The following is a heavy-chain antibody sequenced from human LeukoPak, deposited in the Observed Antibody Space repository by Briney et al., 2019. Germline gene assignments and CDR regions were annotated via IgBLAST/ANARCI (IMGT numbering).Heavy chain of an antibody. CDR1: GGSISGWY. J-gene: IGHJ3*02. Sequence: SETLSLTCTVSGGSISGWYWSWIRQPPGEGLEWIGYIYGSGNTNYNPSLKSRVTMSIDTSKNQFSLKLTSVTAADTATYYCAREYSSGWYPLDDAFDIWGQGTMVTVSS. CDR3: AREYSSGWYPLDDAFDI. V-gene: IGHV4-59*01. D-gene: IGHD6-19*01. CDR2: IYGSGNT.